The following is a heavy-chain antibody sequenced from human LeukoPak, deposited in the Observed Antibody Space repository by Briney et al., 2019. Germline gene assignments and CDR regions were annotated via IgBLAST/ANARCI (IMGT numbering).Heavy chain of an antibody. CDR1: GFTVSSNY. CDR3: ARDGSYYGMDV. Sequence: GGSLRLSCAASGFTVSSNYMSWVRQALGKGLEWVSVIYSGGSTYYADSVKGRFTISRDNSKNTLYLQMNSLRAEDTAVYYCARDGSYYGMDVWGQGTTVTVSS. CDR2: IYSGGST. V-gene: IGHV3-53*01. J-gene: IGHJ6*02.